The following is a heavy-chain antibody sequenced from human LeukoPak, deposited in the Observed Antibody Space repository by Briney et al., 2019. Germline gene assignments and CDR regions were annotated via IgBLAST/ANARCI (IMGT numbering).Heavy chain of an antibody. D-gene: IGHD7-27*01. CDR3: SRGAPGKNWADFLHHLMDV. Sequence: SETLSLTCTVSGGSISSGSYYWSWIRQPAGKGLEWIGRIYTSGSTNYNPSLKSRVTISVDTSKNQFSLKLSSVTAADTAAYYWSRGAPGKNWADFLHHLMDVWGKGTTV. J-gene: IGHJ6*03. CDR1: GGSISSGSYY. CDR2: IYTSGST. V-gene: IGHV4-61*02.